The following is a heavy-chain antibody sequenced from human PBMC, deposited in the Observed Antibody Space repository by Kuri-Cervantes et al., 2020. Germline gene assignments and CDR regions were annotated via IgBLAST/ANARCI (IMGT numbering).Heavy chain of an antibody. CDR2: IYHSGST. V-gene: IGHV4-38-2*01. D-gene: IGHD3/OR15-3a*01. Sequence: SQTLSLTCAVSGYSISSGYYWGWIRQPPGKGLGWIGSIYHSGSTYYNPSLKSRVTISVDTSKSQFSLKLSSVTAADTAVYYCARHRTGAWYFDLWGRGTLVTVSS. J-gene: IGHJ2*01. CDR3: ARHRTGAWYFDL. CDR1: GYSISSGYY.